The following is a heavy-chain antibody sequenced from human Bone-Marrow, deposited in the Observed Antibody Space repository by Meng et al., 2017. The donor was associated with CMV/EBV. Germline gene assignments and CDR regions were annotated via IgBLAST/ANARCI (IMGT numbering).Heavy chain of an antibody. J-gene: IGHJ2*01. D-gene: IGHD1-26*01. CDR2: IYYSGST. CDR1: GGSIRSSSYY. CDR3: GATTPGWYFDL. Sequence: CTVAGGSIRSSSYYWGWSRQPPGKGLEWIGSIYYSGSTYYNPSLKSRVTISVDTSKNQFSLKLSSVTAADTAVYYCGATTPGWYFDLWGRGTLVTVSS. V-gene: IGHV4-39*01.